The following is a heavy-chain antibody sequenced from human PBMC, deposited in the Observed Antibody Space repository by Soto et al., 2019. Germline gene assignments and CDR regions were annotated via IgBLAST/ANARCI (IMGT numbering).Heavy chain of an antibody. CDR1: GDSITSSNFY. D-gene: IGHD3-22*01. J-gene: IGHJ5*02. V-gene: IGHV4-39*02. Sequence: SETLSLPCTVSGDSITSSNFYWGWIRQPPGKGLEWLGSIFYSGSTFYNPALKSLVTFSVDTSKNTFSLKLCPVTAADTAVYYCARHKTTMLTVVSAFDPWGQGTLVTVSS. CDR3: ARHKTTMLTVVSAFDP. CDR2: IFYSGST.